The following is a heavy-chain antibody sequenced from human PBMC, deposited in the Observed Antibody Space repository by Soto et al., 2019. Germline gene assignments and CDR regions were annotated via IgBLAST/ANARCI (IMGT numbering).Heavy chain of an antibody. J-gene: IGHJ4*02. CDR3: ATTYYYDSSGYYPFDY. CDR2: ISGSGGST. CDR1: GFTFSSYA. D-gene: IGHD3-22*01. Sequence: GGSLRLSCAASGFTFSSYAMSWVRQAPGKGLEWVSAISGSGGSTYYADSVKGRFTISRDNSKNTLYLQMNSLRAEDTAVYYCATTYYYDSSGYYPFDYWGQGTMVTAPQ. V-gene: IGHV3-23*01.